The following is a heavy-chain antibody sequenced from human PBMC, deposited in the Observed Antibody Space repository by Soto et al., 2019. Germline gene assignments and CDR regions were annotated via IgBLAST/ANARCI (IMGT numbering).Heavy chain of an antibody. J-gene: IGHJ5*02. CDR2: INHRGST. Sequence: PSETLSLTCAVYGGSLSDYFWSWIRQPPGKGLEWIGEINHRGSTNYNPSLKSRVTISVDTSKNQFSLKLSSVTAADTAVYYCARGDLLTGSRKWFDPWGQGILVTVSS. V-gene: IGHV4-34*01. CDR1: GGSLSDYF. D-gene: IGHD3-9*01. CDR3: ARGDLLTGSRKWFDP.